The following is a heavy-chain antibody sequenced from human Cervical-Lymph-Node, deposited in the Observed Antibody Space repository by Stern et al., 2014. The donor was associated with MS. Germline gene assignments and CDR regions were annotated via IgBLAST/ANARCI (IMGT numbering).Heavy chain of an antibody. CDR3: ARAATVTRAFDI. Sequence: EVQLVESGGGLVKPGESLRLSCAASGFTFSSYAMKWVRQAPGRGLEWVSSISGNGNYIYYADSVKGRFTISRDNIYHSLHLHMTGLRAEDTALYYCARAATVTRAFDIWGQGTMVTVSS. V-gene: IGHV3-21*01. CDR1: GFTFSSYA. D-gene: IGHD4-17*01. J-gene: IGHJ3*02. CDR2: ISGNGNYI.